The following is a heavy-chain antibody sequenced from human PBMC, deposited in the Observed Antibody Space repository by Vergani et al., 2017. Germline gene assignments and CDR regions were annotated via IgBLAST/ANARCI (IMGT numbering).Heavy chain of an antibody. CDR3: ASTVDIVATHYFDY. J-gene: IGHJ4*02. V-gene: IGHV1-18*01. CDR2: ISAYNGNT. Sequence: QVQLVQSGAEVKKPGASVKVSCKASGYTFTSYGISWVRPAPGQGLEWMGWISAYNGNTNYAQQLQGRVTITADESTSTAYMELSSLRSEDTPVYYCASTVDIVATHYFDYWGQGTLVTVSS. D-gene: IGHD5-12*01. CDR1: GYTFTSYG.